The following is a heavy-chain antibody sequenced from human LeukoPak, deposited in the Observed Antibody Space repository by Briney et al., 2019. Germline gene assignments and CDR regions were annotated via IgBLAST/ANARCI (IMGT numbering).Heavy chain of an antibody. V-gene: IGHV3-23*01. CDR3: ANGAPIVGTIYYYYMDV. J-gene: IGHJ6*03. D-gene: IGHD1-26*01. CDR2: ISGSGAST. CDR1: GFTFSIYA. Sequence: GGSLRLSCAASGFTFSIYAMSWVRQAPGKGLEWVSVISGSGASTYYAGSVKGRFTISRDNSKNTLYLQMNSLRAEDTAVYYCANGAPIVGTIYYYYMDVWGKGTTVTVSS.